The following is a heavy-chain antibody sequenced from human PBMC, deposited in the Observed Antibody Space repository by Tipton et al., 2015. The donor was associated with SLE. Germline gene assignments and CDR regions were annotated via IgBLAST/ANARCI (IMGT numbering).Heavy chain of an antibody. Sequence: TLSLTCTVSGGSISESTYSWDWIRQAPGKGLEWIGSMYFSGNTYYNPFLRSRVTISADTSKNQFSLKLTSVTAADTAVYYCARDGGHTYLLGSFDYWGQGTPVNVS. CDR1: GGSISESTYS. J-gene: IGHJ4*02. CDR2: MYFSGNT. CDR3: ARDGGHTYLLGSFDY. V-gene: IGHV4-39*07. D-gene: IGHD3-16*01.